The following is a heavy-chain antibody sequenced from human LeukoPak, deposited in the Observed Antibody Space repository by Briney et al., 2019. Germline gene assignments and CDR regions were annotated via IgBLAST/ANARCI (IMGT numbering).Heavy chain of an antibody. V-gene: IGHV4-61*01. CDR1: GVSVSSGSYY. J-gene: IGHJ4*02. Sequence: SETLSLTCTVSGVSVSSGSYYWSWIRQPPGKGLEWIGYIYYSGSTNYNPSLKSRVTISVDTSKNQFSLKLSSVTAADTAVYYCARKPAAIVEYYFDYWGQGTLVTVSS. D-gene: IGHD2-2*02. CDR2: IYYSGST. CDR3: ARKPAAIVEYYFDY.